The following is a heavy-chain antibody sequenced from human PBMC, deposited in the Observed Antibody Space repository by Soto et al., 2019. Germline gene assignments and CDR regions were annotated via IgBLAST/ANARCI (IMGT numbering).Heavy chain of an antibody. Sequence: ASVKVSCKASGYTFTGYYMHWVRQAPGQGLEWMGWINPNSGGTNYAQKFQGWVTMTRDTSISTAYMELSRLRSDDTGVYYCARHGPGIAAAGSHYYYGMDVWGQGTTVTVSS. V-gene: IGHV1-2*04. CDR1: GYTFTGYY. D-gene: IGHD6-13*01. CDR2: INPNSGGT. J-gene: IGHJ6*02. CDR3: ARHGPGIAAAGSHYYYGMDV.